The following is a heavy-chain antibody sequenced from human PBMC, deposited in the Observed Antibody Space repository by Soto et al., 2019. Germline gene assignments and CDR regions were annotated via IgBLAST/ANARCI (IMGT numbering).Heavy chain of an antibody. CDR2: ISATGGGT. CDR3: AKDRRAGGNSAFYFDF. D-gene: IGHD3-16*01. CDR1: GFKFSNYA. J-gene: IGHJ4*02. V-gene: IGHV3-23*01. Sequence: WGSLVVSCASSGFKFSNYAMGWVGQAPGKGLEWVSLISATGGGTYYADSVKGRFTISRDNSHNTLYLQVHSLTAEDTAVYYCAKDRRAGGNSAFYFDFWGQGAQVTVSS.